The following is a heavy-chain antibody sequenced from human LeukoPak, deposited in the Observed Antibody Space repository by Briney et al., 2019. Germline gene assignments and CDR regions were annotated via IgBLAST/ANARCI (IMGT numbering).Heavy chain of an antibody. V-gene: IGHV4-61*02. J-gene: IGHJ4*02. CDR3: ARFFPYYFDY. CDR1: GGSISSGSYY. Sequence: SETLSLTCTVSGGSISSGSYYWSWIRQPAGKGLEWIGRIYTSGSTNYNPSLKSRVTISIDTSKNQFSLKLSSVTAADTAVYYRARFFPYYFDYWGQGTLVTVSS. CDR2: IYTSGST.